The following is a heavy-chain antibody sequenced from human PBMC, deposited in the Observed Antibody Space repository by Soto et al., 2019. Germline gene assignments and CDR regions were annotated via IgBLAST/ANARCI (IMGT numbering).Heavy chain of an antibody. CDR3: ARDESPVVPADNFDY. D-gene: IGHD2-2*01. Sequence: GGSLXLSCAASGFXFSDYYMSWILQAPGKGLEWVLYISSSGSTIYYADSVKGRFTISRDNTKNSLYLQMNSLRAEDTAVYYCARDESPVVPADNFDYWGQGTLVTLSS. CDR2: ISSSGSTI. CDR1: GFXFSDYY. V-gene: IGHV3-11*01. J-gene: IGHJ4*02.